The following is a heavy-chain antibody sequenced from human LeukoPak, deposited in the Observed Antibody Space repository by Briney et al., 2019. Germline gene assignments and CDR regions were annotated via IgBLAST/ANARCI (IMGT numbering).Heavy chain of an antibody. CDR2: IRSKANSYAT. CDR1: GFTFSGSA. D-gene: IGHD2-21*02. J-gene: IGHJ6*02. CDR3: TRRQVVTAISHYGMDV. Sequence: PGGSLRLSCAASGFTFSGSAMHWVRQASGKGLEWVGRIRSKANSYATAYAASVKGGFTISRDDSKNTAYLQMNSLKTEDTAAYYCTRRQVVTAISHYGMDVWGQGTTVTVSS. V-gene: IGHV3-73*01.